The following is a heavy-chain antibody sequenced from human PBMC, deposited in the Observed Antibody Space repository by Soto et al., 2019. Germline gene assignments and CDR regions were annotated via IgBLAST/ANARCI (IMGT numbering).Heavy chain of an antibody. Sequence: GGSLSLSCAASGFTFSSYAMSWVRQAPGKGLEWVSYISGSSSSIYYADSVKGRFTISRDNAKNSLYLQMNSLRAEDTAVYYCARPATYVGAFDIWGQGTMVTVSS. CDR2: ISGSSSSI. CDR3: ARPATYVGAFDI. CDR1: GFTFSSYA. J-gene: IGHJ3*02. D-gene: IGHD3-16*01. V-gene: IGHV3-48*01.